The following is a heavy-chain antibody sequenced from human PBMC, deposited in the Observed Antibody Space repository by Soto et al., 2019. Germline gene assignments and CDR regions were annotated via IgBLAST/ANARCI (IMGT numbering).Heavy chain of an antibody. CDR1: GYGFTTRA. J-gene: IGHJ6*02. Sequence: ASVKVSCKSSGYGFTTRAVNWVRQAPGCGLEWMGWVKPANGNTRYSQKFQGRLSITRDTSANTIYMELTALSFEDTAVYFCAWEGEPPNVWEHLFYGLDVWG. CDR3: AWEGEPPNVWEHLFYGLDV. CDR2: VKPANGNT. D-gene: IGHD3-16*01. V-gene: IGHV1-3*01.